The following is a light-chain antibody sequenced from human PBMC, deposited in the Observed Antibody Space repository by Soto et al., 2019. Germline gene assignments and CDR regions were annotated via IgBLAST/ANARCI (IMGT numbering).Light chain of an antibody. CDR2: EVS. V-gene: IGLV2-14*01. CDR1: SSDVGGYDY. CDR3: SSYSSTSTRV. Sequence: QSALTQPASVSGSPGQSITISCTGTSSDVGGYDYVSWFQQLPGEAPKLMISEVSNRPSGVSDRFSGSKSGNTASLTISGLQAEDEADYFCSSYSSTSTRVFGTGTKLTVL. J-gene: IGLJ1*01.